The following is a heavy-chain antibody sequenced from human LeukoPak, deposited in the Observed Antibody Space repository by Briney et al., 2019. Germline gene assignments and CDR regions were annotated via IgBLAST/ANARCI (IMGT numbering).Heavy chain of an antibody. CDR1: GGSISSGNYH. J-gene: IGHJ4*02. D-gene: IGHD3-16*01. CDR2: IYTGGST. V-gene: IGHV4-61*02. CDR3: ARTRGTYFDN. Sequence: PSQTLSLTCTVSGGSISSGNYHWSWIRQPAGKGLEWIGRIYTGGSTNYNPSLKSRVTISVDTSKNQLSLKLTSMTAADTALYFCARTRGTYFDNWGQGTLVTVSS.